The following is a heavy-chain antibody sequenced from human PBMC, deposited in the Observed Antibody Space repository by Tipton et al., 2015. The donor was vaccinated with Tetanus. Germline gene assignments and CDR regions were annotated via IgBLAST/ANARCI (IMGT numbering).Heavy chain of an antibody. J-gene: IGHJ4*02. V-gene: IGHV6-1*01. CDR2: TYYRSKWYN. D-gene: IGHD6-19*01. CDR3: ARAPLLAVAGTSVSYFDY. CDR1: GDSVSRNSAA. Sequence: QLVQSGAEVKPSQTLSLTCAISGDSVSRNSAAWNWIRQSPSRGVEWLGRTYYRSKWYNDYSLSVKSRITINPDTSKNQFSLQLNSVTPEDTAVYYCARAPLLAVAGTSVSYFDYWGQGTLVTVSS.